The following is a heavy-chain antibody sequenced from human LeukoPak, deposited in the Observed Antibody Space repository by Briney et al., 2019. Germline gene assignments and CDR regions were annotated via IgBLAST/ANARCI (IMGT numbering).Heavy chain of an antibody. CDR2: IFYSGST. Sequence: SETLSRACTVSGGSISTSSYYWGWIRQTPGKGLEWIGNIFYSGSTYYSPSLKSRVTISVDTSKNQFSLKLSSVTAADTAVYYCARALGYYGSGSFRGALNYYYMDVWGKGTTVTISS. V-gene: IGHV4-39*01. D-gene: IGHD3-10*01. CDR3: ARALGYYGSGSFRGALNYYYMDV. J-gene: IGHJ6*03. CDR1: GGSISTSSYY.